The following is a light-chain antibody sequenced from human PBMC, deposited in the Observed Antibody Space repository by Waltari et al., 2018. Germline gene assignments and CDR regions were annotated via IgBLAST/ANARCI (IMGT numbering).Light chain of an antibody. CDR2: WAS. V-gene: IGKV4-1*01. CDR3: QQYRSTLWT. Sequence: DIVMTQSPDSLAVSLGERATINCKSSQSVLFSTNNKNDLAGYQQKTGQPPKLLLYWASTRESGVPDRFRGSGSGTDFTLTISSLQAEDVAVYYCQQYRSTLWTFGQGTRVEIK. CDR1: QSVLFSTNNKND. J-gene: IGKJ1*01.